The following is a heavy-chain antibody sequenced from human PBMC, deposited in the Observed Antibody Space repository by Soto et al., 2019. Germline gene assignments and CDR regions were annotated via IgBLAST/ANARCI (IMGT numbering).Heavy chain of an antibody. J-gene: IGHJ4*02. CDR3: ARDPKTSGGQHWAFNYFDS. CDR2: ISYDGTNK. Sequence: RRLSCAASGFSFSISPMHWVRQAPGKGPEWVALISYDGTNKFYADSVKGRFTISRDNSKSTLYLQVDSLRPEDAAVYYCARDPKTSGGQHWAFNYFDSWGQGTLVTVSS. V-gene: IGHV3-30-3*01. CDR1: GFSFSISP. D-gene: IGHD7-27*01.